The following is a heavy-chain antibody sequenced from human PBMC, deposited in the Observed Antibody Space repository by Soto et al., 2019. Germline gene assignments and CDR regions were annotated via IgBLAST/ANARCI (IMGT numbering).Heavy chain of an antibody. CDR3: ARNSGYDFWSGYLY. Sequence: EVQVLESGGGLVQPGGSLRLSSAASGFTFNTYVKTWVRQAPGKGLEWVSSISGSGVTTKYADSVKGRFTISRDNSKNTLYLQMNSLSADDPAVYYCARNSGYDFWSGYLYWGQGTLVTVSS. V-gene: IGHV3-23*01. J-gene: IGHJ4*02. CDR1: GFTFNTYV. D-gene: IGHD3-3*01. CDR2: ISGSGVTT.